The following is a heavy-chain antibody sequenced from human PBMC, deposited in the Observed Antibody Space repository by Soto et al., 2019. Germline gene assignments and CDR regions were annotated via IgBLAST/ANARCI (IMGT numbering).Heavy chain of an antibody. CDR1: GFRFSAYA. CDR2: ITDSGDDT. CDR3: VTSWWPQTYYTDA. V-gene: IGHV3-23*01. J-gene: IGHJ6*03. Sequence: GGSLRLSCSVSGFRFSAYAMSWVRQAPGKGLEWVSTITDSGDDTYYTDSVNGRFIISRDNSASTLYLQMNSLRVEDTATYHCVTSWWPQTYYTDAWGQGAKVTVSS. D-gene: IGHD2-15*01.